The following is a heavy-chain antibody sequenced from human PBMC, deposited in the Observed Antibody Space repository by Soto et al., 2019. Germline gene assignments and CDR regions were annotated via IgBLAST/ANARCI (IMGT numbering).Heavy chain of an antibody. D-gene: IGHD2-2*01. CDR2: ISSSSSTI. J-gene: IGHJ6*02. Sequence: EVQVVESGGGLVQPGGSLRLSCAASGFTFSRYGMNWVRQAPGKGLEWVAYISSSSSTIYYADSVKGRFTISRDNAKNSLYLQMNSLREEDTAVYYCARDGYRVSTTCYFLPVVWGQGTTVTVSS. CDR1: GFTFSRYG. CDR3: ARDGYRVSTTCYFLPVV. V-gene: IGHV3-48*02.